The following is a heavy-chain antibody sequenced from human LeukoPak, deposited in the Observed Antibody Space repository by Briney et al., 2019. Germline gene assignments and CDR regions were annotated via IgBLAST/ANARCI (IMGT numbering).Heavy chain of an antibody. CDR2: ISYDGNKK. J-gene: IGHJ4*02. Sequence: GGSLRLSCAASEFPFSTYDLHWVRQARGKGLEWVATISYDGNKKYYADSVKGRFTISRDNSNNMLYMQLNDLRPGDTAVYYCATLMIATNFDYWGQGTLVTVAS. D-gene: IGHD3-16*01. V-gene: IGHV3-30*04. CDR1: EFPFSTYD. CDR3: ATLMIATNFDY.